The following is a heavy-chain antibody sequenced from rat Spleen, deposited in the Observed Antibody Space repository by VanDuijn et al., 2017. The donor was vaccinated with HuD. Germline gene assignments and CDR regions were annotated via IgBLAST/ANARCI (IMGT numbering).Heavy chain of an antibody. CDR3: ARHWRYSTDYFDY. Sequence: EVQLVESGGGLVQPGRSLKLSCVASGFTFNNYWMTWIRQAPGKGLEWVASITNTGGSTYYPDSVRGRFTISRDNAENTAYLQMNSLWSEDTATYYCARHWRYSTDYFDYWGQGVVVTVSS. D-gene: IGHD1-6*01. CDR2: ITNTGGST. V-gene: IGHV5-31*01. CDR1: GFTFNNYW. J-gene: IGHJ2*01.